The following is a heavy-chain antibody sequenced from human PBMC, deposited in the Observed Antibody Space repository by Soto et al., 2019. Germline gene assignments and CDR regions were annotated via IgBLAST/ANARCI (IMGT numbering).Heavy chain of an antibody. D-gene: IGHD5-18*01. V-gene: IGHV3-23*01. CDR3: AKEYSYGPFDY. CDR1: TFSLSTYA. Sequence: PGGSLRLSCTASTFSLSTYALTWVRQAPGKGLEWVASITGSGGGTYYADSLKGRFTISRDNSKNTLYLQMNSLRAEDTAVYYCAKEYSYGPFDYWGQGTLVTVSS. J-gene: IGHJ4*02. CDR2: ITGSGGGT.